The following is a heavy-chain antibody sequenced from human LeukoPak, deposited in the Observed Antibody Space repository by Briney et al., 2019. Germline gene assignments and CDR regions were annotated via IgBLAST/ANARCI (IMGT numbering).Heavy chain of an antibody. CDR1: GFTFSTYW. Sequence: GGSLRHSCADSGFTFSTYWLSWGRQAPGKGLEWVANIKTDGSGKYYVDSVKGRFTISRDNAKNSLYLQMNSLRAEDTALYYCARDWNGSGSPNDFWGQGTLVTVSS. CDR2: IKTDGSGK. J-gene: IGHJ4*02. CDR3: ARDWNGSGSPNDF. D-gene: IGHD3-10*01. V-gene: IGHV3-7*01.